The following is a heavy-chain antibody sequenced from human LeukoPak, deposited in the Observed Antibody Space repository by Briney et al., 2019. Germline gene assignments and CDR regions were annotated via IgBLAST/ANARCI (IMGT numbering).Heavy chain of an antibody. J-gene: IGHJ4*02. V-gene: IGHV1-2*02. CDR1: GYTFTGYY. Sequence: ASVKVSCKASGYTFTGYYMYWVRQAPGQGLEWMGWINPNRGGTNYAQKFQGRVTMTRDTSISTAYMELSRLRSDDTAVYYCARVASIAAGGQIDYWGQGTLVTVSS. D-gene: IGHD6-6*01. CDR2: INPNRGGT. CDR3: ARVASIAAGGQIDY.